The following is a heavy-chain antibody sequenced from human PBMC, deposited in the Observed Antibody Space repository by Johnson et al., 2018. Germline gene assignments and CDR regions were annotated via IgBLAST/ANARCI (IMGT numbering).Heavy chain of an antibody. Sequence: VQLVESGGGLVKPGGSLRLSCAASGFTFSSYSMNWVRQAPGKGLEWVSSISSSSSYIYYADSVKGRFTISRDNAKNSLYLQMNSLRAGDTAVYYCARAGYGDRTDAFDIWGQGTMVTVSS. V-gene: IGHV3-21*01. CDR2: ISSSSSYI. D-gene: IGHD4-17*01. CDR1: GFTFSSYS. CDR3: ARAGYGDRTDAFDI. J-gene: IGHJ3*02.